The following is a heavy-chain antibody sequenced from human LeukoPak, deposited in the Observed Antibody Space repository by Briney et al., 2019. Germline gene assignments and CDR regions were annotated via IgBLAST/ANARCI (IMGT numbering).Heavy chain of an antibody. J-gene: IGHJ4*02. CDR2: ISSSGSTI. D-gene: IGHD5-12*01. CDR1: GFTFSRYE. Sequence: GGSLRLSCAASGFTFSRYEMNWVRQAPGKGLEWVSYISSSGSTIYYADSVKGRFTISRDNAKNSLYLQMNSLRAEDTAVYYCASGGYDSSFDYWGQGTLVTVSS. CDR3: ASGGYDSSFDY. V-gene: IGHV3-48*03.